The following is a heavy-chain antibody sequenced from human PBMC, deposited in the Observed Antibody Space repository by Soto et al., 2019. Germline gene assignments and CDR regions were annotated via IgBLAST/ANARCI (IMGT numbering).Heavy chain of an antibody. D-gene: IGHD3-3*01. CDR3: ARQGTSTYDFWSGYNNWFDP. V-gene: IGHV4-39*01. Sequence: SETLSLTCTVSGGSISSSSYYWGWIRQPPGKGLEWIGSIYYSGSTYYNPSLKSRVTISVDTSKNQFSLKLSSVTAADTAVYYCARQGTSTYDFWSGYNNWFDPWGQGTLVTVSS. J-gene: IGHJ5*02. CDR1: GGSISSSSYY. CDR2: IYYSGST.